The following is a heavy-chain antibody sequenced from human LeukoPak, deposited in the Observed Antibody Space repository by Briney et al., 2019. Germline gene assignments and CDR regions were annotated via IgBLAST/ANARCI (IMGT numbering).Heavy chain of an antibody. D-gene: IGHD6-19*01. CDR3: AKADLAVAGTPSSLGFGY. CDR1: GFTFDDYA. CDR2: IGWNSGSI. J-gene: IGHJ4*02. V-gene: IGHV3-9*01. Sequence: PGGSLRLSCAASGFTFDDYAMHWVRQAPGKGLEWVSGIGWNSGSIGYADSVKGRFTISRDNAKNSLYLQMNSLRAEDTALYYCAKADLAVAGTPSSLGFGYWGQGTLVTVSS.